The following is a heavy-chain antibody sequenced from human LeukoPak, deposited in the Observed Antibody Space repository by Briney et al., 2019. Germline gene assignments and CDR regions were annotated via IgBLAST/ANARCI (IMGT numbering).Heavy chain of an antibody. CDR1: GFTFSSYA. Sequence: GALRLSCAASGFTFSSYAMSWVRQAPGKGLEWVSAISGSGGSTYYADSAKGRFTISRDNSKNTLYLQMNSLRAADTAVYYCAKLGSGSYHRGSDYWGQGTLVTVSS. CDR3: AKLGSGSYHRGSDY. J-gene: IGHJ4*02. CDR2: ISGSGGST. D-gene: IGHD1-26*01. V-gene: IGHV3-23*01.